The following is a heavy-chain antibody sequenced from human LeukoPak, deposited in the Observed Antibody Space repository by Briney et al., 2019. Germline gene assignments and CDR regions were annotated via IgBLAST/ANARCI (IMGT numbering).Heavy chain of an antibody. D-gene: IGHD2-21*02. CDR3: ASSGRTAIGAFDI. V-gene: IGHV1-69*05. CDR1: GGTFSSYA. CDR2: IIPIFGTA. Sequence: SVKVSCKASGGTFSSYAMSWVRQAPGQGLEGMGGIIPIFGTANYAQKLQGRVTITKEESTSTDCMEKRRLRSEDTAVYYCASSGRTAIGAFDIWGQGTMVTVSS. J-gene: IGHJ3*02.